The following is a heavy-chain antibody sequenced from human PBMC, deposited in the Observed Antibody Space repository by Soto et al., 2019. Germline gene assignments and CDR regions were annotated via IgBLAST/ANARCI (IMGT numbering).Heavy chain of an antibody. CDR1: GYTFTSYA. CDR3: ARQYSSGWYWGY. V-gene: IGHV1-3*01. CDR2: INAGNGNT. D-gene: IGHD6-19*01. Sequence: QVQLVQSGAEVKKPGASVKVSCKASGYTFTSYAMHWVRQAPGQRPEWMGWINAGNGNTKYSQKFQGRVTITRDTSASTAYMELSSLRSEDTAVYYCARQYSSGWYWGYWGQGTLVTVSS. J-gene: IGHJ4*02.